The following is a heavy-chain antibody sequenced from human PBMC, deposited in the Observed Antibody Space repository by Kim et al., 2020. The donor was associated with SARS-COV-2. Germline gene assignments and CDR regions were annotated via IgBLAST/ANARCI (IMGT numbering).Heavy chain of an antibody. D-gene: IGHD5-18*01. CDR3: ARVPDTAMDYYYYGMDV. J-gene: IGHJ6*02. V-gene: IGHV3-20*01. Sequence: SVTGRFTISRDNAKNSLYLQMNSLRAEDTALYHCARVPDTAMDYYYYGMDVWGQGTTVTVSS.